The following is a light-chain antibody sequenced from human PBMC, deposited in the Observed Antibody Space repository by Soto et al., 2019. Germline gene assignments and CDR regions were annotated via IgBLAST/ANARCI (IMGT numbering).Light chain of an antibody. Sequence: QSVLSHPASVSWSPGQSITISCTGTSSDVGGYNYVSWYQQHPGKAPKLMIYEVSNRPSGVSNRFSGSKSGNTASLTISGLQAEDEADYYCSSYTSSSTLAFVFGTGTKVTVL. CDR3: SSYTSSSTLAFV. CDR1: SSDVGGYNY. V-gene: IGLV2-14*01. J-gene: IGLJ1*01. CDR2: EVS.